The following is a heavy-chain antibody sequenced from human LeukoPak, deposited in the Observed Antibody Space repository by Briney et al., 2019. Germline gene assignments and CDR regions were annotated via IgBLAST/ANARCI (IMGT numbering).Heavy chain of an antibody. CDR3: ARDATTHTIGWYDDAFDI. CDR2: INSGGSST. Sequence: TGGSLRLSCAGSGFTFSSYWMHWVRPAPGEGLVWVSRINSGGSSTKSADSVKGRSTISRDNAKNTLYLQINSLRAEDTAMYYCARDATTHTIGWYDDAFDIWGHGTMVTVSS. V-gene: IGHV3-74*03. D-gene: IGHD6-19*01. CDR1: GFTFSSYW. J-gene: IGHJ3*02.